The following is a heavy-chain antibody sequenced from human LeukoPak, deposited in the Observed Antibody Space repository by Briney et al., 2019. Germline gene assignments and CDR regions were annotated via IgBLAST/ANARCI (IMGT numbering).Heavy chain of an antibody. CDR3: ERGSGSYYWYFDL. CDR1: GYAFTSYG. D-gene: IGHD3-22*01. V-gene: IGHV1-18*01. Sequence: ASVTVSCLASGYAFTSYGITWVRQAPGQGLEWMGWISTYNDNTEYVQKFHGRITITTDTSTSSVYMELRSVRSDDAAFYYCERGSGSYYWYFDLWGRGTLVT. J-gene: IGHJ2*01. CDR2: ISTYNDNT.